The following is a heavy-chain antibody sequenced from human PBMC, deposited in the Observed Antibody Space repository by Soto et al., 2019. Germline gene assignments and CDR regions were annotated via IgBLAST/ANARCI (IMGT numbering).Heavy chain of an antibody. CDR3: ARDIAIGYCSGGSCYRFDP. V-gene: IGHV1-18*04. Sequence: SVKVSCNPSAYTFISYGISWVRQAPGQGLEWLGWISAYNGNTNYAQKLQGRVTMTTDTSTSTAYMELRSLRSDDTAVYYCARDIAIGYCSGGSCYRFDPWGQGTLVAVSS. CDR2: ISAYNGNT. J-gene: IGHJ5*02. CDR1: AYTFISYG. D-gene: IGHD2-15*01.